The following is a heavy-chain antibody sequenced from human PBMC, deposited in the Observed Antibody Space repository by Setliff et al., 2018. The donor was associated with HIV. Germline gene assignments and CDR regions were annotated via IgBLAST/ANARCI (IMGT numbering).Heavy chain of an antibody. D-gene: IGHD6-13*01. CDR2: IYYSGST. V-gene: IGHV4-4*02. Sequence: SETLSLTCAVSGGSISSRNWWSWVRQPPGKGPEWIGNIYYSGSTYYNPSLKSRVTISVDTSKNQSSLKLSSVTAADTAVYYCASPASDSSTVNGADYWGQGTLVTVSS. CDR1: GGSISSRNW. CDR3: ASPASDSSTVNGADY. J-gene: IGHJ4*02.